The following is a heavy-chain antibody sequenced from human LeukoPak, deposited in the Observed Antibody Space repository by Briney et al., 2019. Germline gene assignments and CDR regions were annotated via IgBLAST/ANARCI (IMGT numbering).Heavy chain of an antibody. V-gene: IGHV4-59*12. D-gene: IGHD1-26*01. CDR3: ASYSGSYYAYFDY. CDR2: IYYSGST. J-gene: IGHJ4*02. Sequence: PSETLSLTCTVSGGSISSYYWSWIRQPPGKGLEWIGYIYYSGSTNYNPSLKSRVTISVDTSKNQFSLKLSSVTAADTAVYYCASYSGSYYAYFDYWGQGTLVTVS. CDR1: GGSISSYY.